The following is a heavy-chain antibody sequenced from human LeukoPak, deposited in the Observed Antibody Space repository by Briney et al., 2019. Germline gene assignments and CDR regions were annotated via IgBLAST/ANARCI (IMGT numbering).Heavy chain of an antibody. V-gene: IGHV1-8*01. D-gene: IGHD4-11*01. CDR1: GYTFTTYD. Sequence: GASVKVSCKASGYTFTTYDITWVRQATGQGLEWMGWMNPDSGNTGYAQNLKGRVTMTSDPSISTAYMELRSLRSDDTAVYYCARGPLTTDGVWGQGAQVTVSS. J-gene: IGHJ4*02. CDR3: ARGPLTTDGV. CDR2: MNPDSGNT.